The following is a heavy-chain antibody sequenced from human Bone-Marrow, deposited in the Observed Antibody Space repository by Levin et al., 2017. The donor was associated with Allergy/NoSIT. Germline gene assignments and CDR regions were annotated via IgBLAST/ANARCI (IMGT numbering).Heavy chain of an antibody. D-gene: IGHD2-15*01. Sequence: SGPTLVKPTQTLTLTCTFSGFSLSTSGVGVGWIRQPPGKALEWLALIYWNDDKRYSPSLKSRLTITKDTSKNQVVLTMTNMDPVDTATYYCAHSFRGYCSGGSCYTFDYWGQGTLVTVSS. V-gene: IGHV2-5*01. CDR2: IYWNDDK. CDR1: GFSLSTSGVG. J-gene: IGHJ4*02. CDR3: AHSFRGYCSGGSCYTFDY.